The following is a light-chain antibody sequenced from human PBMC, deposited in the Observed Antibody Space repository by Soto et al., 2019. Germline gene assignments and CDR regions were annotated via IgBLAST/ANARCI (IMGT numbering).Light chain of an antibody. V-gene: IGKV1-5*01. CDR3: QQYKTHPWT. Sequence: DIQMTQSPSTLSASLGESVTISCRASQSISSWLAWYQQKVGKAPKILISDASSLASGVPSRFSGSGSGTEFTLTISRLQPDDFATYYCQQYKTHPWTFGQGTKVDIK. CDR2: DAS. J-gene: IGKJ1*01. CDR1: QSISSW.